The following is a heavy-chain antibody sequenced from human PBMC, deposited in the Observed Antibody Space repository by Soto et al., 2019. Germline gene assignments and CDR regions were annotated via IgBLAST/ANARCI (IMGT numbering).Heavy chain of an antibody. CDR1: GYTFFTSD. CDR3: ARHHGPPTSGNWFDP. J-gene: IGHJ5*02. V-gene: IGHV1-18*01. Sequence: QVHLVQSGVEVKNPGASVNVSCQASGYTFFTSDISWVRQAPGQGLEWMGWISTYSGDTKYAHKFQGRVTMTTDTSTTKSYLELWSLRSDDTGVYYCARHHGPPTSGNWFDPWGQGTRVTVSS. D-gene: IGHD4-17*01. CDR2: ISTYSGDT.